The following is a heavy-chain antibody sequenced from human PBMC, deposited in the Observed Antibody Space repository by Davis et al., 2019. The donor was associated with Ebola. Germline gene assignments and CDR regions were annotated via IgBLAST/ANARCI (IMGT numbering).Heavy chain of an antibody. Sequence: SETLSLTCTVSGGSISSSNWWSWVRQPPGKGLEWIGEISQSGSTNYNPSLKSRVTISVDKSKNQFSLKLSSVTAADTAVYYCARDSNSYGMDVWGQGTTVTVSS. CDR1: GGSISSSNW. CDR3: ARDSNSYGMDV. V-gene: IGHV4-4*02. CDR2: ISQSGST. J-gene: IGHJ6*02.